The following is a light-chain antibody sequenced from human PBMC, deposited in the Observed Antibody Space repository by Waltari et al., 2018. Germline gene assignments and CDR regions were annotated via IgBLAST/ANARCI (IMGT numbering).Light chain of an antibody. Sequence: ENLLTQSPGTLSVSPGERATLFCRASQSVSGNSLAWYQQKPGQAPRLLIYGASSRATCLPDRFSGSGSETDFTLTISRVAPEDFAVYYCQQFSFSTRWTFGQGTKVEIK. CDR1: QSVSGNS. CDR2: GAS. V-gene: IGKV3-20*01. CDR3: QQFSFSTRWT. J-gene: IGKJ1*01.